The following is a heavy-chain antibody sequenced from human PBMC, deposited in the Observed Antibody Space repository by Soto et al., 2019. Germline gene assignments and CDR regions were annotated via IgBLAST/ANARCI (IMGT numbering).Heavy chain of an antibody. CDR2: IWYDGSNK. J-gene: IGHJ5*02. Sequence: QVQLVESGGGVVQPGRSLRLSCAASGFTFSSYGMHWVRQAPGKGLEWVAVIWYDGSNKYYADSVKGRFTISRDNSKNTLYLQMNSLRAEDTAVYYCARDADPKNTYYDFWSGYLNWFAPWGQRTLVTVSS. CDR3: ARDADPKNTYYDFWSGYLNWFAP. D-gene: IGHD3-3*01. CDR1: GFTFSSYG. V-gene: IGHV3-33*01.